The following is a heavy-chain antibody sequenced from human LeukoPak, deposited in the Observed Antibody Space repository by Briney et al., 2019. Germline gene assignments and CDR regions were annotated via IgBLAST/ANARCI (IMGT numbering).Heavy chain of an antibody. V-gene: IGHV1-18*01. CDR2: ISAYNGNT. J-gene: IGHJ4*02. D-gene: IGHD6-19*01. CDR3: ATTNGPLSSGWYGVDY. CDR1: GYTFTSYG. Sequence: ASVKVSCKASGYTFTSYGISWVRQAPGQGLEWMGWISAYNGNTNYAQKLQGRVTMTTDTSTSTACMELRSLRSDDTAVYYCATTNGPLSSGWYGVDYWGQGTLVTVSS.